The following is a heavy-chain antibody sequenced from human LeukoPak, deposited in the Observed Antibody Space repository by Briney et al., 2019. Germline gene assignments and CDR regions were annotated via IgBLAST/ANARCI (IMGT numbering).Heavy chain of an antibody. V-gene: IGHV3-7*01. CDR1: GFTFSSYW. J-gene: IGHJ3*01. CDR2: IKQDGSEK. D-gene: IGHD3-22*01. Sequence: GGSLRLSCAASGFTFSSYWMSWVRQAPGKGLEWVANIKQDGSEKYYVDSVKGRFTISRDNAKNSLYLRMNSLRAEDTAVYYCARDYYYDSSGYIPAGDAIAFWGQGTMVTVSS. CDR3: ARDYYYDSSGYIPAGDAIAF.